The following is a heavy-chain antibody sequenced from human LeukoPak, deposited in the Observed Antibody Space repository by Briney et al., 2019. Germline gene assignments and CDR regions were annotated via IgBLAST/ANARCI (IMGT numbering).Heavy chain of an antibody. J-gene: IGHJ5*02. V-gene: IGHV4-30-4*01. CDR3: ARPYYYDSRIDP. Sequence: SETLSLTCTVSGVSISSGDYSWSWIRKPPGKGLEWIGYTYYSGSTYYNPSLKSRVTISVDTSKNQFSLKLSSVTAADTAVYYCARPYYYDSRIDPWGQGTRVTVSS. CDR1: GVSISSGDYS. D-gene: IGHD3-22*01. CDR2: TYYSGST.